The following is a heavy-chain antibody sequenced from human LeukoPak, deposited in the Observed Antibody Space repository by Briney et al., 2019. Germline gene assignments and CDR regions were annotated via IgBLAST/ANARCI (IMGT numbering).Heavy chain of an antibody. Sequence: PSETLSLTCTVSGGSISDYYWNWIRQPPGKGLEWIGYIYYSGSTTYNPSLKSRVTMSVDTAKNQFSLKLRSVTAADTAVYYCASGDFCSSTNCYLRPMDVWGKGTTVTVSS. CDR1: GGSISDYY. V-gene: IGHV4-59*01. CDR2: IYYSGST. D-gene: IGHD2-2*01. J-gene: IGHJ6*03. CDR3: ASGDFCSSTNCYLRPMDV.